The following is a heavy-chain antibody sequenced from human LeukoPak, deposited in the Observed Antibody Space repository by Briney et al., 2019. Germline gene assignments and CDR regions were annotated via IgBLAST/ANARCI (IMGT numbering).Heavy chain of an antibody. CDR3: ARGDRALN. CDR2: MNPNSGNT. Sequence: ASVKVSCKASEYTFTSYDINWVRQATGQGLEWMGWMNPNSGNTGYAQKLQGRVTMTTDTSTSTAYMELRSLRSDDTAVYYCARGDRALNWGQGTLVTVSS. D-gene: IGHD3-22*01. CDR1: EYTFTSYD. J-gene: IGHJ4*02. V-gene: IGHV1-8*01.